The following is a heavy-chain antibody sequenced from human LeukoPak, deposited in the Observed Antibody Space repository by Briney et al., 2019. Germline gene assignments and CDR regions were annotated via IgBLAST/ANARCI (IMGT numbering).Heavy chain of an antibody. CDR1: GGSIRGYY. CDR3: AVGATDYYMDV. V-gene: IGHV4-59*08. J-gene: IGHJ6*03. Sequence: SETLSLTCTVSGGSIRGYYWSWVRQPPGKGLECIAYIYYSGITNYNPSLKSRVTISLATPNNQFSLKLSSVTAADTAVYYCAVGATDYYMDVWGKGTTVTVSS. CDR2: IYYSGIT. D-gene: IGHD3-16*01.